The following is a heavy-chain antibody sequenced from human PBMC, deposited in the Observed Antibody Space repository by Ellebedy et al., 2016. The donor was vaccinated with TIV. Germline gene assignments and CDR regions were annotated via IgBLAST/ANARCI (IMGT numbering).Heavy chain of an antibody. CDR2: INSDGSST. CDR3: AREIGRGAYYGMDV. Sequence: GGSLRLXCAAPGFTFSSYWMHWVRQAPGKGLVWVSRINSDGSSTSYADSVKGRFTISRDNAKNTLYLQMNSLRAEDTAVYYCAREIGRGAYYGMDVWGQGTTVTVSS. CDR1: GFTFSSYW. J-gene: IGHJ6*02. V-gene: IGHV3-74*01. D-gene: IGHD2/OR15-2a*01.